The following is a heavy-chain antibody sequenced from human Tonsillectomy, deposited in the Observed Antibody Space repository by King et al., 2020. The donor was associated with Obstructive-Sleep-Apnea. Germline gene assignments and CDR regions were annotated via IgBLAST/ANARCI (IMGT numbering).Heavy chain of an antibody. D-gene: IGHD4-17*01. CDR2: IRNKVNSYTT. CDR3: ARVRLAYGDFADF. Sequence: VQLVECGGDSVQPGGSLRLSCAASGFSFSDHYMDWVRQAPGKGLEWVGRIRNKVNSYTTEYAASVKGRFTLSRDDSKNSLYLQMNSLKTEDTAVYYCARVRLAYGDFADFWGQGTLVTVSS. V-gene: IGHV3-72*01. J-gene: IGHJ4*02. CDR1: GFSFSDHY.